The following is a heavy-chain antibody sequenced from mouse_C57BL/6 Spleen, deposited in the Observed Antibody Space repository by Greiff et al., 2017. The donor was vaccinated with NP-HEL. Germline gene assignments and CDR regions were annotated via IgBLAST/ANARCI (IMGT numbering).Heavy chain of an antibody. J-gene: IGHJ2*01. Sequence: EVKLVESGGDLVKPGGSLKLSCAASGFTFSSYGMSWVRQTPDKRLEWVATISSGGSYTYYPDSVKGRFTISRDNAKNTLYLQMSSLKSEDTAMYYCARYDYEDYFDYWGQGTTLTVSS. CDR3: ARYDYEDYFDY. V-gene: IGHV5-6*01. CDR2: ISSGGSYT. D-gene: IGHD2-4*01. CDR1: GFTFSSYG.